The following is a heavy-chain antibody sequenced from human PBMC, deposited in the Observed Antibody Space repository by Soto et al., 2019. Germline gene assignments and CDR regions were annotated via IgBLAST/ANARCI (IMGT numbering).Heavy chain of an antibody. Sequence: QVQLQESGPGLVKPSQTLSLICTVSGGSISSGGYYWSWIRQHPGKGLEWIGYIYYSGSTYYNPSLKSRVTISVDTSKNQFSLKLSSVTAAETAVYYCARLVVRTGQHYCSGGSCQDYWGQGTLVTVSS. D-gene: IGHD2-15*01. CDR3: ARLVVRTGQHYCSGGSCQDY. CDR1: GGSISSGGYY. J-gene: IGHJ4*02. V-gene: IGHV4-31*03. CDR2: IYYSGST.